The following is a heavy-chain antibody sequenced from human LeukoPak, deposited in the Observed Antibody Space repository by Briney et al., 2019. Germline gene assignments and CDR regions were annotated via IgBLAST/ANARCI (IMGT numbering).Heavy chain of an antibody. CDR2: IYYSGST. D-gene: IGHD3-22*01. CDR3: ARHRRTYYYDSSGYYLDY. V-gene: IGHV4-59*08. J-gene: IGHJ4*02. CDR1: GGSFSGYY. Sequence: SETLSLTCAVYGGSFSGYYWSWIRQPPGKGLEWIGYIYYSGSTNYNPSLKSRVTISVDTSKNQFSLKLSSVTAADTDVYYCARHRRTYYYDSSGYYLDYWGQGTLVTVSS.